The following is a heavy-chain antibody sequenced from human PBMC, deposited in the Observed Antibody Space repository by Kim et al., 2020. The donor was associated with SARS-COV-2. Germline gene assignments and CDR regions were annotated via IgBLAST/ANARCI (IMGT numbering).Heavy chain of an antibody. V-gene: IGHV4-34*01. D-gene: IGHD5-18*01. CDR1: GGSFSGYY. CDR2: INHSGST. J-gene: IGHJ5*02. Sequence: SETLSLTCAVYGGSFSGYYWSWIRQPPGKGLEWIGEINHSGSTNYNPSLKSRVTISVDTSKNQFSLKLSSVTAADTAVYYCARCVGYSYAQFDPWGQGTLVTVSS. CDR3: ARCVGYSYAQFDP.